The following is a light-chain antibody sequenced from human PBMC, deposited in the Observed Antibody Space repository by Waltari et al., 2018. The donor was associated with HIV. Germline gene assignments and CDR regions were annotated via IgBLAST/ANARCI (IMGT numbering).Light chain of an antibody. CDR2: EVS. Sequence: QSALTQPASVSGSPGQSITISCTGTSSDVGGYNYVSWYQQHPGKAPKRMIYEVSNRPAGVSNRFSGYKSGNTASLTISGLQAEDEADYYGSSYTSSTTLVFGGGTKLTVL. CDR1: SSDVGGYNY. V-gene: IGLV2-14*01. CDR3: SSYTSSTTLV. J-gene: IGLJ2*01.